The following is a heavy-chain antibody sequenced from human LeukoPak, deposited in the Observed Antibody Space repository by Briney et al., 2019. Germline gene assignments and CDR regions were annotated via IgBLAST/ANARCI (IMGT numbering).Heavy chain of an antibody. J-gene: IGHJ2*01. D-gene: IGHD4-17*01. CDR2: ISSRGGHT. Sequence: GGSLRLSCTAPGFIFSSYNMNWVRQAPGKGLEWVSSISSRGGHTYYADSVKDRFIISRDNAKNSFYLQMNSLSGEDTAVYFCASTIVTTVYPPGWYFDLWGRGTLVTVSS. V-gene: IGHV3-21*01. CDR1: GFIFSSYN. CDR3: ASTIVTTVYPPGWYFDL.